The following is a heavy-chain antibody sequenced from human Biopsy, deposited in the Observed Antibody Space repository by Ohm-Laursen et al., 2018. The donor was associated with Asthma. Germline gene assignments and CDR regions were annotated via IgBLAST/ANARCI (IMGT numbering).Heavy chain of an antibody. J-gene: IGHJ1*01. V-gene: IGHV3-7*01. CDR2: IKHDGTEK. CDR3: ARTFHFWSPYHAEHYQL. Sequence: SLRLSCSASGFTFGDYWMSWVRQVPGKGLEWVANIKHDGTEKNHVDSLKGRFTISRDNAKNSLYLQMNSLRAEGTAVYYCARTFHFWSPYHAEHYQLWGQSTLVTVPS. CDR1: GFTFGDYW. D-gene: IGHD3-3*02.